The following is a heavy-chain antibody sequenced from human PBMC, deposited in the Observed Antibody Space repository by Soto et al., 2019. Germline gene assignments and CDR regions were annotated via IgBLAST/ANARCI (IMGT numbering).Heavy chain of an antibody. V-gene: IGHV3-43D*03. CDR3: AEDIGIMTTGTTDYYYGMDV. CDR1: GFTFDDYA. J-gene: IGHJ6*02. CDR2: ISWDGGST. Sequence: GGSLRLSCAASGFTFDDYAMHWVRQAPGKGLEWGSLISWDGGSTYYADSVKGRFTISRDNSKNSLYLQMNSLRAEDSAMYYCAEDIGIMTTGTTDYYYGMDVWGQGTTVTVSS. D-gene: IGHD4-4*01.